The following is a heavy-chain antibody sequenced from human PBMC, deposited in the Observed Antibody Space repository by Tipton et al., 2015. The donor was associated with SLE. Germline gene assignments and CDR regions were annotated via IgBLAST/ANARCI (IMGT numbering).Heavy chain of an antibody. D-gene: IGHD5/OR15-5a*01. J-gene: IGHJ6*02. V-gene: IGHV3-30*04. CDR1: GFTFTTYD. CDR3: ARVLGSVDGMDV. CDR2: ISYDGSNK. Sequence: SLRLSCAASGFTFTTYDMHWVRQAPGKGLEWVAVISYDGSNKYYADSVKGRFTISRDNSKNTLYLQVNSLRAEDTAVYYCARVLGSVDGMDVWGQGTSVTVPS.